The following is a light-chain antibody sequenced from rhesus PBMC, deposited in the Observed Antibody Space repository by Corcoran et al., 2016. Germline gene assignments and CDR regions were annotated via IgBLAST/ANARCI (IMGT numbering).Light chain of an antibody. CDR3: SAYAGSVSIYV. V-gene: IGLV2-19*02. Sequence: QAAPTQSPSVSGSTGQPITIFCTGTSSDIGYSDSVSWYQQHPGKAPKLMIYEVSKRPSGVSDRFSGSKSGNTSSLTISGLQAEDEADYYCSAYAGSVSIYVFGPGTQLAVL. J-gene: IGLJ1*01. CDR2: EVS. CDR1: SSDIGYSDS.